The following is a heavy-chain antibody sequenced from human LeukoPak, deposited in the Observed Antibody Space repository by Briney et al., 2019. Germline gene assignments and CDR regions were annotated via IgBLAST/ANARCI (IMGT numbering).Heavy chain of an antibody. D-gene: IGHD3-10*01. CDR3: ARGPNYYGSGVEY. J-gene: IGHJ4*02. CDR2: ISSSSSYI. V-gene: IGHV3-21*01. CDR1: GFTFSSYS. Sequence: GRSLRLSCAASGFTFSSYSMNWVRQAPGKGLEWVSSISSSSSYIYYADSVKGRFTISRDNAKNSLYLQMNSLRAEDTAVYYCARGPNYYGSGVEYWGQGTLGTVSS.